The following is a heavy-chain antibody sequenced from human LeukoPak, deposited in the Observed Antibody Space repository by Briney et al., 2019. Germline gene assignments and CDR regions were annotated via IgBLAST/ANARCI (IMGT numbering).Heavy chain of an antibody. CDR3: ARSTGYSSSGETY. D-gene: IGHD6-13*01. Sequence: GGSLRLSCAASGFTFSSYSMNWVRQAPGKGLEWVSYISSSSSTIYYADSVKGRFTISRDNAKNSLYLQMNSLRAEDTAVYYCARSTGYSSSGETYWGQGTLVTVSS. J-gene: IGHJ4*02. CDR1: GFTFSSYS. CDR2: ISSSSSTI. V-gene: IGHV3-48*04.